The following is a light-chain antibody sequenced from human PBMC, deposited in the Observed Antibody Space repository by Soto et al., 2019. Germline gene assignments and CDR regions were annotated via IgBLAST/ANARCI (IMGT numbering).Light chain of an antibody. CDR1: SSDIGGYNY. J-gene: IGLJ3*02. CDR3: TSYAGSNNLV. Sequence: QLVLTQPPSASGSPGQSVTISCTGTSSDIGGYNYVSWYQQHPGKAPKLIIYEVSKRPSGVPDRFSGSKSANTASLTVSGLQAEDEADYYCTSYAGSNNLVFAGGTKLTVL. CDR2: EVS. V-gene: IGLV2-8*01.